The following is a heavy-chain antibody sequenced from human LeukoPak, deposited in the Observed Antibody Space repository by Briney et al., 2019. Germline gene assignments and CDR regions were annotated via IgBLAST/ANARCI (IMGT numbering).Heavy chain of an antibody. Sequence: GGSLRLSCAASGFTFSSYAMHWVRQAPGKGLEWVAVISYDGSNKYYADSVKGRFTISRDNSKNTLYLQMNSLRAEDTAVYYCAKDLEVGINAFDIWGQGTMVTVSS. D-gene: IGHD3-3*01. CDR1: GFTFSSYA. V-gene: IGHV3-30-3*01. CDR2: ISYDGSNK. CDR3: AKDLEVGINAFDI. J-gene: IGHJ3*02.